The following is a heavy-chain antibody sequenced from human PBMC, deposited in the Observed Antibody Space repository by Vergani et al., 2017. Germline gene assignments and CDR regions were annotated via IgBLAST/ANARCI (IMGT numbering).Heavy chain of an antibody. CDR2: ISSDGSNK. V-gene: IGHV3-30*18. CDR1: GFTFLSYG. J-gene: IGHJ1*01. D-gene: IGHD6-13*01. Sequence: QVQLVESGGGVVQPGRSLRLSCAASGFTFLSYGMHWVRQAPGKGLEWVAVISSDGSNKYYADSVKGRFTISRDNSKNTLYLQMNSLRAEDTAVYYCAKDSSSWYTGYFQHWGQGTLVTVSS. CDR3: AKDSSSWYTGYFQH.